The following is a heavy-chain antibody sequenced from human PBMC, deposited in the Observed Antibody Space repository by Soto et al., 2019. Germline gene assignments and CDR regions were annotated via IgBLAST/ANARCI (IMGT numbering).Heavy chain of an antibody. V-gene: IGHV3-7*03. CDR1: GFTFSSCW. CDR2: IKQDGSVR. J-gene: IGHJ5*02. Sequence: EVQLVESGGGLVQPGGSLRLSCVASGFTFSSCWMSWVRQAPGKGLEWVANIKQDGSVRYYVDSVKGRFTISRDNAMNSLYLQMYSLRVEDTAMYYCARGFSSTPHWFDPWGQGTLVTVSS. CDR3: ARGFSSTPHWFDP. D-gene: IGHD6-19*01.